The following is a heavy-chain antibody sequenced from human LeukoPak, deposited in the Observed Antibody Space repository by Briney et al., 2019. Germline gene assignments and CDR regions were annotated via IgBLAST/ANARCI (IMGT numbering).Heavy chain of an antibody. J-gene: IGHJ4*02. CDR2: INHSGST. D-gene: IGHD3-16*01. Sequence: SETLSLTCAVYGGSISGYYWSWIRQPPGKGLEWIGEINHSGSTNYNPSLKSRVTISVDTSKNQFSLKLSSVTAADTAVYYCARLFDYVWGSYDYWGQGTLVTVSS. CDR1: GGSISGYY. V-gene: IGHV4-34*01. CDR3: ARLFDYVWGSYDY.